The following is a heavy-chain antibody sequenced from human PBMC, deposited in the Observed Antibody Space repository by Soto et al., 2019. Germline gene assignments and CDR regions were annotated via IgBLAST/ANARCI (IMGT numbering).Heavy chain of an antibody. Sequence: PGGSLRLSCAASGFTFKDFGMAWVRQAPGKGLEWVSTVSGGGENTHYRGSVNGRFTISRDNSKNTVYLQMSSLRADDTATYYCAKDVGYGATLFDFWGQGTLVTVSS. J-gene: IGHJ4*02. D-gene: IGHD4-17*01. CDR2: VSGGGENT. V-gene: IGHV3-23*01. CDR3: AKDVGYGATLFDF. CDR1: GFTFKDFG.